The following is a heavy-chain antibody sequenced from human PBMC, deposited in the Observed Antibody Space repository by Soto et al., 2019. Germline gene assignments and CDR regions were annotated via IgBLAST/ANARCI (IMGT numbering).Heavy chain of an antibody. CDR3: ARRIAARLNWFDP. CDR2: IYYSGST. Sequence: QLQLQESGPGLVKPSETLSLTCTVSGGSISSSSYYWGWIRQPPGKGLEWIGSIYYSGSTYYNPSLQSRVTISVDTSKNQFSLKLSSVTAADTAVYYCARRIAARLNWFDPWGQGTLVTVSS. J-gene: IGHJ5*02. D-gene: IGHD6-6*01. V-gene: IGHV4-39*01. CDR1: GGSISSSSYY.